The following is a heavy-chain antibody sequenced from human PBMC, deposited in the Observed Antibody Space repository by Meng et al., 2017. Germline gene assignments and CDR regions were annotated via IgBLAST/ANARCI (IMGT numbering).Heavy chain of an antibody. Sequence: GESLKISCAASGFTFSTYEMNWVRQAPGKGLEWVSSISSSSSYIYYADSVKGRFTISRDNAKNSLYLQMNSLRAEDTAVYYCARDFGGLVGATPAAWGQGTLVTVSS. CDR3: ARDFGGLVGATPAA. J-gene: IGHJ5*02. CDR2: ISSSSSYI. D-gene: IGHD1-26*01. CDR1: GFTFSTYE. V-gene: IGHV3-21*01.